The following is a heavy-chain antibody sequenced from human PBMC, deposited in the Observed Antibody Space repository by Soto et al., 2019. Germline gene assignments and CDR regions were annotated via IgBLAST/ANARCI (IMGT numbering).Heavy chain of an antibody. CDR2: INWNSGSI. J-gene: IGHJ6*02. D-gene: IGHD3-10*01. CDR1: GFTLDDYA. V-gene: IGHV3-9*01. Sequence: EEQLVESGGGLVQPGRSLRLTCAASGFTLDDYAMHWVGQAPGKGLEWVSGINWNSGSIGYADSVKGRFTISRDNAKTSLYLQMNSLRAEDTALYYCAKDRGSGSYAANYYYYGMDVWGQGTTVTVSS. CDR3: AKDRGSGSYAANYYYYGMDV.